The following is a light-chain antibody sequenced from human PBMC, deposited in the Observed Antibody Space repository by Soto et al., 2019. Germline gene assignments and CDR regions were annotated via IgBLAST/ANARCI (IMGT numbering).Light chain of an antibody. Sequence: DIQMTQSPSSLSASVGDRVTITCRASQGIGNNLAWYQQKPGKVPKVLIYTASTLHSGVPSRFSGRGSGTDFTLTINSLQPEDVATYFCQKYDRVPWSFGQGTRVEI. V-gene: IGKV1-27*01. J-gene: IGKJ1*01. CDR2: TAS. CDR1: QGIGNN. CDR3: QKYDRVPWS.